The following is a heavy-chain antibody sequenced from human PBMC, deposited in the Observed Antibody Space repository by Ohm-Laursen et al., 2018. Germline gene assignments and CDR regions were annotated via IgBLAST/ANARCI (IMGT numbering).Heavy chain of an antibody. CDR2: INHSGST. CDR3: ARGPSFDY. CDR1: GGSFSGYY. J-gene: IGHJ4*02. V-gene: IGHV4-34*01. Sequence: SETLSLTCAVYGGSFSGYYWSWIRQPPGKGLEWIGEINHSGSTNYNPSLKSRVTISVDTSKNQFSLKLSSVTAADTAVYYCARGPSFDYWGQGTLVTVSS.